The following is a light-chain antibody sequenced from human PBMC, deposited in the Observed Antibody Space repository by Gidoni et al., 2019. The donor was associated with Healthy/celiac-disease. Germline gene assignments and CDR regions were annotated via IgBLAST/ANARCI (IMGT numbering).Light chain of an antibody. Sequence: SYHLTQPPSQSVSPGQTASITCTGNKLGDRYACWYQQKPGQSPVLVIYQDSKRPSGIPEGFSGSNSGNTATLTISGTQAMDEADYYCQASDSSTVVFGGGTKLTVL. J-gene: IGLJ2*01. CDR1: KLGDRY. V-gene: IGLV3-1*01. CDR3: QASDSSTVV. CDR2: QDS.